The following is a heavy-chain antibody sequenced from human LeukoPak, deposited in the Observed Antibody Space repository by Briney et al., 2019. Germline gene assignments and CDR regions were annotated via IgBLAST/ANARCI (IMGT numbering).Heavy chain of an antibody. D-gene: IGHD3-10*01. CDR3: LAIGRGARFDY. J-gene: IGHJ4*02. CDR1: GFTFSGSA. CDR2: IRSKANSYAT. V-gene: IGHV3-73*01. Sequence: GGSLRLSCAASGFTFSGSAMHWVRQASGKGLEWVGRIRSKANSYATAYAASVKGRFTISRDDSKNTAYLQMNSLKTEDTAVYYCLAIGRGARFDYWGQGTLVTVSS.